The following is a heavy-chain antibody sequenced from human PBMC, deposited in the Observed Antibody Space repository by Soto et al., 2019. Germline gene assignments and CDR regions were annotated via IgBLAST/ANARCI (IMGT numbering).Heavy chain of an antibody. CDR3: ARRLDMVVVPAAVARGGMDV. CDR1: GGSISSSSYY. J-gene: IGHJ6*02. D-gene: IGHD2-2*01. Sequence: SSETLSLTCTVSGGSISSSSYYWGWIRQPPGKGLEWIGSIYYSGSTYYNPSLKSRVTISVDTSKNQFSLKLSSVTAADTAVYYCARRLDMVVVPAAVARGGMDVWGQGTTVTVSS. V-gene: IGHV4-39*01. CDR2: IYYSGST.